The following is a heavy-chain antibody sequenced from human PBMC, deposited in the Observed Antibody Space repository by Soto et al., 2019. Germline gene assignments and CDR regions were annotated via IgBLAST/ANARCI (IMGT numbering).Heavy chain of an antibody. CDR3: ARGTHSLSL. CDR1: GFAVSSNY. Sequence: GGSLRLSCAASGFAVSSNYMNWVRQAPGKGLEWVSLIYSDGSTYYAASVKGRFTISRDHSKNTLFLQMNSLRAEDTAVYYCARGTHSLSLWSQGTLVTVSS. D-gene: IGHD4-4*01. V-gene: IGHV3-53*01. J-gene: IGHJ4*02. CDR2: IYSDGST.